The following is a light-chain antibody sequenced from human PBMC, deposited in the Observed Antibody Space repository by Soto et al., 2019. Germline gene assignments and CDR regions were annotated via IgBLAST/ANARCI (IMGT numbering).Light chain of an antibody. V-gene: IGKV1-39*01. CDR1: QSIGTD. Sequence: DIQMTQSPSSLSASLGDRVSITCRASQSIGTDLNWYQQKPGKAPKLLISGASTLQGGVPSRFSGSVSGTEFTLTIRSLQPGDLATYFCKQTYSTPWTFAQGTKVDIK. CDR2: GAS. CDR3: KQTYSTPWT. J-gene: IGKJ1*01.